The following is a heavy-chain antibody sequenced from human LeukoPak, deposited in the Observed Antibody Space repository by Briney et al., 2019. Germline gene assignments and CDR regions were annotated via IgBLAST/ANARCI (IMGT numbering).Heavy chain of an antibody. CDR2: ISYDGSNK. V-gene: IGHV3-30*04. D-gene: IGHD2-8*01. CDR3: STDPRLLIY. Sequence: GGSLRLSCAASGFIFSNYAMHWVRQAPDKGLEWVALISYDGSNKYYADSVKGRFTISRDNAKDSLYLQMNSLRPDDTALYYCSTDPRLLIYWGHGTLVTVSS. CDR1: GFIFSNYA. J-gene: IGHJ4*01.